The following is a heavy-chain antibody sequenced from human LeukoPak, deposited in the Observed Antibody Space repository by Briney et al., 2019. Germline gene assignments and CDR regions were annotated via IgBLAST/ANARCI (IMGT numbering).Heavy chain of an antibody. Sequence: GGSLRLSCAGSGFTLSTYWLSWVRQAPGKGLEWVANIREDGSEKYYVDSVKGRFTISRDNAKNSLYLQMNSLRAEDTAVYYCARQGTSHFDYWGQGTLVTVSS. CDR2: IREDGSEK. CDR3: ARQGTSHFDY. CDR1: GFTLSTYW. J-gene: IGHJ4*02. V-gene: IGHV3-7*01.